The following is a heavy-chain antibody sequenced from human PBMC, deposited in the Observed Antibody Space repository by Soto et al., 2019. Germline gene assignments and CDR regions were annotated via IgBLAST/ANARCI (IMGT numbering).Heavy chain of an antibody. CDR1: GFTFSSYG. D-gene: IGHD3-22*01. CDR2: ISYDGSNK. V-gene: IGHV3-30*18. CDR3: AKGDDSSGYYYWAYYYYGMDV. J-gene: IGHJ6*02. Sequence: PGGSLRLSCAASGFTFSSYGMHWVRQAPGKGLEWVAVISYDGSNKYYADSVKGRFTISRDNSKNTLYLQMNSLRAEDTAVYYCAKGDDSSGYYYWAYYYYGMDVWGQGTTVTVSS.